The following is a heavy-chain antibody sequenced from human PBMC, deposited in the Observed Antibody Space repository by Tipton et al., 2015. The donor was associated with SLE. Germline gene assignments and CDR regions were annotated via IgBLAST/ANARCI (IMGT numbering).Heavy chain of an antibody. J-gene: IGHJ5*02. CDR3: ARDPSGYYSTSPYL. CDR2: VYSSGSA. D-gene: IGHD2-8*01. CDR1: GDSITSYY. Sequence: TLSLTCSVSGDSITSYYWSWFRQSTGRGLEWIGRVYSSGSANYNPSLNSRVTISVDSSKNQFSLRLTSVSAADTAVYYCARDPSGYYSTSPYLWGQGTLVTVSS. V-gene: IGHV4-4*07.